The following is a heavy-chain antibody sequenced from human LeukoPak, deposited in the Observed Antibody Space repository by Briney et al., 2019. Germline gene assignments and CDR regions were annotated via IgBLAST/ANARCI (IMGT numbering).Heavy chain of an antibody. V-gene: IGHV3-23*01. CDR1: GFTFSGYA. J-gene: IGHJ5*02. Sequence: GGSLRLSCAASGFTFSGYAMSWVRQAPGKGLQWVSTISRSGDNTYYADSVKGRFTISRDNSKNTLYLQMSGLRAEDTAVYYCAKAGGNWFDPWGQGTLVTVSS. D-gene: IGHD3-10*01. CDR3: AKAGGNWFDP. CDR2: ISRSGDNT.